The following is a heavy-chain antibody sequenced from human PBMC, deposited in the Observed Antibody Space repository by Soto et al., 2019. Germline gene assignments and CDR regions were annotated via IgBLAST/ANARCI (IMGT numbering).Heavy chain of an antibody. D-gene: IGHD2-2*02. V-gene: IGHV5-51*01. CDR2: IYPGDSDT. CDR3: ARGNRYCSSTSCYIGYYYGMDV. CDR1: GYSFTRYW. Sequence: GESLKISCKGSGYSFTRYWIGWVRQMPGKGLEWMGIIYPGDSDTRYSPSFQGQVTISADKSISTAYLQWSSLKASDTAMYYCARGNRYCSSTSCYIGYYYGMDVWGQGTTVTVSS. J-gene: IGHJ6*02.